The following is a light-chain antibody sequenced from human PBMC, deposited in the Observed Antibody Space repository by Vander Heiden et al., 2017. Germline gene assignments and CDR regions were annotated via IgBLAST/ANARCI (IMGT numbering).Light chain of an antibody. J-gene: IGKJ1*01. Sequence: DIQMTQSPSTLSASVGDRVTITCRASQSISSWLAWYQQKPGKAPKLLIYKASSLESGVPSRFSGSGSGTEFTLTIISLQPDDFATYYCRQEYSSSRTFGQGTKVEIK. CDR3: RQEYSSSRT. CDR1: QSISSW. V-gene: IGKV1-5*03. CDR2: KAS.